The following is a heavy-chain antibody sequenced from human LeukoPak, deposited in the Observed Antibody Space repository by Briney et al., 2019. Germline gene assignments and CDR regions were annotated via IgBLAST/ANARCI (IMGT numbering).Heavy chain of an antibody. D-gene: IGHD3-10*01. V-gene: IGHV4-59*08. J-gene: IGHJ4*02. CDR2: IYYSGST. CDR1: GGSISSYY. Sequence: SETLSLTCTVSGGSISSYYWSWIRQPPGKGLEWIGYIYYSGSTYYNPSLKSRVTISVDTSKNQFSLKLSSVTAADTALYYCLRQVYGSGSYAYYFDYWGQGTLVTVSS. CDR3: LRQVYGSGSYAYYFDY.